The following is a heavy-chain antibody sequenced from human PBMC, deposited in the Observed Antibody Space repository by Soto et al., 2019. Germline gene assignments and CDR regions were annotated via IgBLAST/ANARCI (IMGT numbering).Heavy chain of an antibody. CDR2: ISSSSSTI. CDR3: ARVRFLEWLLLYYNYYGMDV. Sequence: GGSLRLSCAASGFTFSSYSMNWVRQAPGKGLEWVSYISSSSSTIYYADSVKGRFTISRDNAKNSLYLQMNSLRDEDTAVYYCARVRFLEWLLLYYNYYGMDVWGQGTTVTVSS. D-gene: IGHD3-3*01. V-gene: IGHV3-48*02. CDR1: GFTFSSYS. J-gene: IGHJ6*02.